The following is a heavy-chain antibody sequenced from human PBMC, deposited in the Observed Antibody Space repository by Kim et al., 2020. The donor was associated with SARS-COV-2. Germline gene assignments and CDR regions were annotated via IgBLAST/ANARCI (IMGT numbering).Heavy chain of an antibody. V-gene: IGHV3-23*01. J-gene: IGHJ4*02. Sequence: KGRFTIARDNSKNTLYLQMHSLRAEDTAVYYCAKDSTGGVDTAMDDGFDYWGQGTLVTVSS. D-gene: IGHD5-18*01. CDR3: AKDSTGGVDTAMDDGFDY.